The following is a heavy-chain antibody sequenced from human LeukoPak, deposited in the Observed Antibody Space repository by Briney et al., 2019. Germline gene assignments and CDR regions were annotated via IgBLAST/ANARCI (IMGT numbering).Heavy chain of an antibody. D-gene: IGHD3-16*01. V-gene: IGHV3-30*02. CDR1: GFTFSSYG. CDR2: IRSDGSNK. CDR3: AKDALMFIRGGMVDY. Sequence: PGGSLRLSCAVSGFTFSSYGMHWVRQAPGKGLEWVTFIRSDGSNKKYADSVKGRFTISRDNSKNTLYLQMNGLRAEDTALYYCAKDALMFIRGGMVDYWGQGTLVTVSS. J-gene: IGHJ4*02.